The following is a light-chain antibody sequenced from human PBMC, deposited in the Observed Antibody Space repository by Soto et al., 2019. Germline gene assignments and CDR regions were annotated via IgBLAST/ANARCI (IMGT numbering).Light chain of an antibody. CDR1: SSDVGYYDY. CDR3: SSYAGSNNFV. CDR2: EVT. V-gene: IGLV2-8*01. Sequence: QSVLTQPPSASGFPGQSVTISCTGTSSDVGYYDYVSWYQQHPGKAPNLVIYEVTKRPSGVPDRVSASKSGNTASLTVSGLRAEDEADYYCSSYAGSNNFVFGSGTKLTVL. J-gene: IGLJ1*01.